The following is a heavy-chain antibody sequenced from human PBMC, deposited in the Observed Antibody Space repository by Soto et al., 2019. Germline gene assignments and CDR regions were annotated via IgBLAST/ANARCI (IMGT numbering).Heavy chain of an antibody. V-gene: IGHV4-61*01. Sequence: ASETLSLTCTVSGGSVSSGSYYWSWIRQPPGKGLEWIGYIYYSGSTNYNPSLKSRVTISVDTSKNQFSLELSSVTAAATAVYYCARGSRRGYCSSTSCYGGGGYYYGMDVWGQGTTVT. CDR3: ARGSRRGYCSSTSCYGGGGYYYGMDV. J-gene: IGHJ6*02. D-gene: IGHD2-2*01. CDR1: GGSVSSGSYY. CDR2: IYYSGST.